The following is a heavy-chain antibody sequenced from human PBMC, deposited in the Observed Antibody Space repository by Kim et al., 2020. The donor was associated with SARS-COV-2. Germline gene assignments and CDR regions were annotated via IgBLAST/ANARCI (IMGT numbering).Heavy chain of an antibody. CDR3: ARDRQYGTVNAADY. J-gene: IGHJ4*02. D-gene: IGHD4-17*01. V-gene: IGHV3-33*01. Sequence: KNYVGSVKGRFTISRDNAKNTLYLQMNSLRTEDTALYYCARDRQYGTVNAADYWGQGTLVTVSS. CDR2: K.